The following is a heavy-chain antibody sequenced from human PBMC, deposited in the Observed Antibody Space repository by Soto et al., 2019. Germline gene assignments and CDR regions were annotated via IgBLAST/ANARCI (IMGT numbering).Heavy chain of an antibody. D-gene: IGHD3-22*01. CDR2: IYHSGST. V-gene: IGHV4-38-2*01. J-gene: IGHJ4*02. CDR1: GYSISSGYY. CDR3: ASLYDSSGYYYVPFDY. Sequence: KTSETLSLTCAVSGYSISSGYYWGWIRQPPGKGLEWIGSIYHSGSTYYNPSLKSRVTISVDTSKNQFSLKLSSVTAADTAVYYCASLYDSSGYYYVPFDYWGQGTLVTVSS.